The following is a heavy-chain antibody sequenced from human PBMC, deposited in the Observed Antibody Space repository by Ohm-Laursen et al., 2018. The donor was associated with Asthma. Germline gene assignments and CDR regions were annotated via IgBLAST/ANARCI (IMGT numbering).Heavy chain of an antibody. CDR2: IYYSGST. J-gene: IGHJ4*02. Sequence: TLSLTCTVSGGSISSGGYYWSWIRQHPGKGLEWIGYIYYSGSTYYNPSLKSRVTISVDTSRNQFSLKLSSVTAADTAVYYCASGYSSSWYATFDYWGQGTLVTVSS. D-gene: IGHD6-13*01. CDR3: ASGYSSSWYATFDY. CDR1: GGSISSGGYY. V-gene: IGHV4-31*03.